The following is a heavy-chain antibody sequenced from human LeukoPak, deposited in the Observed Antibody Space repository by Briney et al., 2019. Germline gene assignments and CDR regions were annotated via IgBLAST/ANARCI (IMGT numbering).Heavy chain of an antibody. D-gene: IGHD3-10*01. Sequence: GGSLRLSCAASGFTFSGYAMSWVRQAPGKGLEWVSTISGSGGSTYYADSVKGWFTSSRDNSKNTLSLQMNNLRAEDTAVYYCAKESRYYYGSGSFSSQFDYWGQGNLVTVSS. CDR3: AKESRYYYGSGSFSSQFDY. CDR1: GFTFSGYA. CDR2: ISGSGGST. J-gene: IGHJ4*02. V-gene: IGHV3-23*01.